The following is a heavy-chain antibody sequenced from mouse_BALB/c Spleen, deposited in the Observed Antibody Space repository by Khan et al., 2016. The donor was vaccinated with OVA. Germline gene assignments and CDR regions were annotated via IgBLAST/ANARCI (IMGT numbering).Heavy chain of an antibody. CDR3: ARSGYGNPFAY. D-gene: IGHD2-1*01. Sequence: QVQLQQSGAELVKPGASVKISCKASGYTFTSFYMYWVKQRPGQGLEWIGGINPSNGDTHFYEKFKSKATLTVDKSSTTAYMQFSSRTSEDSAVYYCARSGYGNPFAYWGQGTLVTVSA. CDR1: GYTFTSFY. V-gene: IGHV1S81*02. CDR2: INPSNGDT. J-gene: IGHJ3*01.